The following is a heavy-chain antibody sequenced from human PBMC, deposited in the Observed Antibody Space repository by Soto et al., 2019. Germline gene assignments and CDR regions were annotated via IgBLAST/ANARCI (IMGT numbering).Heavy chain of an antibody. CDR1: GFTFSNAW. Sequence: GGSLRLSCAASGFTFSNAWMSWVRQAPGKGLEWVGRIKSKTDGGTTDYAAPVKGRFTISRDDSKNTLYLQTNSLKTEDTAVYYCTTGNVGASPFDYWGQGTLVTVSS. V-gene: IGHV3-15*01. CDR3: TTGNVGASPFDY. J-gene: IGHJ4*02. CDR2: IKSKTDGGTT. D-gene: IGHD1-26*01.